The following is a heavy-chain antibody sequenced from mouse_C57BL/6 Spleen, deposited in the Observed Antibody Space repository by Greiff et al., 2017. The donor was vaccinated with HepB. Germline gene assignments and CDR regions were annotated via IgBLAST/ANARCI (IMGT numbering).Heavy chain of an antibody. CDR3: ALIYYDYDAFAY. J-gene: IGHJ3*01. Sequence: VQLQQSGAELAKPGASVKLSCKASGYTFTSYWMHWVKQRPGQGLEWIGYINPSSGFTKYNQKFKDKATLTADKSSSTAYMQLSSLTYEDSAVYYCALIYYDYDAFAYWGQGTLVTVSA. CDR2: INPSSGFT. D-gene: IGHD2-4*01. V-gene: IGHV1-7*01. CDR1: GYTFTSYW.